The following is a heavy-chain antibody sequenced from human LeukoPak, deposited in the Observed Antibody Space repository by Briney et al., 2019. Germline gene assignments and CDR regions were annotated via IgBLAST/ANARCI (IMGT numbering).Heavy chain of an antibody. CDR3: ARDYEGRSFDWLHFWFDP. CDR1: GYTFTNHY. CDR2: INPNSGFT. J-gene: IGHJ5*02. Sequence: ASVKVSCKASGYTFTNHYLHWLRQAPGQGPEWMGWINPNSGFTNYAQKFQDRVTMTRDTSITTAYMELSRLTSDDTAVYYCARDYEGRSFDWLHFWFDPWGQGTLVTVSS. V-gene: IGHV1-2*02. D-gene: IGHD3-9*01.